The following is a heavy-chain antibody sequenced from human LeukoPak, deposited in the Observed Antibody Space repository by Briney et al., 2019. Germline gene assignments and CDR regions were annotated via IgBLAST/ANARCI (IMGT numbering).Heavy chain of an antibody. J-gene: IGHJ4*02. CDR3: ARDLPVVGATRSAFDY. V-gene: IGHV1-18*03. CDR2: ISAYNGNT. CDR1: GYTFTIYG. Sequence: AAVTVSCKESGYTFTIYGISWVRQGPGQGGERRGWISAYNGNTNYAQKLQGRVTMTTDTSTSTACLELRSLRSDDMAVYYCARDLPVVGATRSAFDYWGQGTLVTVSS. D-gene: IGHD1-26*01.